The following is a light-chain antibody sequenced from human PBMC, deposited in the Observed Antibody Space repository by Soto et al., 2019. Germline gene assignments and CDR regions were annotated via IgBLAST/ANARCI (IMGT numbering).Light chain of an antibody. CDR1: SSDVGYYNY. Sequence: SALTQPASVSGSPGQSITMSCTGTSSDVGYYNYVSWYQQHPGKAPKLMIYEVSNRPSGVSNRFSGSKSGNTASLTISGLQAEDEADYYCSSYTTSTTLVFGTGTKLTVL. V-gene: IGLV2-14*01. CDR3: SSYTTSTTLV. J-gene: IGLJ1*01. CDR2: EVS.